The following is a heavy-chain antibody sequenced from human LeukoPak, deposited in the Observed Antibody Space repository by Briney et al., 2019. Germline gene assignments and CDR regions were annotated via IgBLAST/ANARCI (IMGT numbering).Heavy chain of an antibody. D-gene: IGHD3-10*01. CDR3: ARAYYYGSGSYQDPFDY. CDR2: IYPGDSDT. Sequence: GESLKISCKGSGYSFTSYWIGWVRQMPGKGLEWMGIIYPGDSDTRYSPSFQGQVTISADKSISTAYLQWSSLKASDTAMYYCARAYYYGSGSYQDPFDYWGQGTLVTVSS. V-gene: IGHV5-51*01. J-gene: IGHJ4*02. CDR1: GYSFTSYW.